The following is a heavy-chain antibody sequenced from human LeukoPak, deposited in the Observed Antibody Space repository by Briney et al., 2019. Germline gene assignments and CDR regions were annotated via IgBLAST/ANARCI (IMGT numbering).Heavy chain of an antibody. D-gene: IGHD3-9*01. CDR1: GGSISSSSYY. CDR2: IYYSGST. V-gene: IGHV4-39*07. Sequence: PSETLSLTCTVSGGSISSSSYYWGWIRQPPGKGLEWIGSIYYSGSTYYNPSLKSRVTISVDTSKNQFSLKLSSVTAADTAVYYCARGGILTGYYRRYYFDYWGQGTLVTVSS. J-gene: IGHJ4*02. CDR3: ARGGILTGYYRRYYFDY.